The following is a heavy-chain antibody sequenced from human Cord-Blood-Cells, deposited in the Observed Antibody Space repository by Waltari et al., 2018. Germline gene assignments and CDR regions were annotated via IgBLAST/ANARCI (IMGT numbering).Heavy chain of an antibody. V-gene: IGHV1-2*02. J-gene: IGHJ4*02. CDR1: GYTFTGYY. CDR3: ARDYEYSSSCDY. D-gene: IGHD6-6*01. CDR2: INPNSGGT. Sequence: QVQLVQSGAEVKKPGASVKVSCKASGYTFTGYYMHWVRQAPGQGLEWVGWINPNSGGTNYAQKFQGRVTMTRDTSSSTAYMGLSRLRSDDTAVYYCARDYEYSSSCDYWGQGTLVTVSS.